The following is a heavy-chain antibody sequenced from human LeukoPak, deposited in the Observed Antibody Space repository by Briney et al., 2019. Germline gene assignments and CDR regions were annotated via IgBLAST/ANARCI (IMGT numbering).Heavy chain of an antibody. CDR1: GFTFSSYA. Sequence: PGGSLRLSCAASGFTFSSYAMRWVRQAPGKGLEWVSGISGSGGNTYYADSVKGRFTISRDNSKNTLYLQMSSLRAEDTAVYYCAKDSGALADGLGYFQHWGQGTLVTVSS. D-gene: IGHD6-19*01. CDR2: ISGSGGNT. V-gene: IGHV3-23*01. J-gene: IGHJ1*01. CDR3: AKDSGALADGLGYFQH.